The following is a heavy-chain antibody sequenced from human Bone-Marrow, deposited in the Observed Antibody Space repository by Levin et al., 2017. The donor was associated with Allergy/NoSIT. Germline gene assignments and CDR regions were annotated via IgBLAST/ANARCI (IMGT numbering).Heavy chain of an antibody. CDR3: ARSDPAARPSPFDF. CDR2: IYWDDDE. J-gene: IGHJ3*01. V-gene: IGHV2-5*02. CDR1: GFSLSTTGVG. D-gene: IGHD6-6*01. Sequence: SGPTLVKPTQTLTLTRTFSGFSLSTTGVGVGWIRQPPGKALEWLAIIYWDDDERYSPSLRSRLTITKDSSKNQVVLSMINMDPVDTATYFCARSDPAARPSPFDFWGQGTMVTVSS.